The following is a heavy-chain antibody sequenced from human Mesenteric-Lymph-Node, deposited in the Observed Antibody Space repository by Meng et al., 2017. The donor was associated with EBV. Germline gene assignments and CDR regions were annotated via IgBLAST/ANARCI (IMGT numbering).Heavy chain of an antibody. V-gene: IGHV4-61*01. CDR3: AREGTTVTRWFDP. D-gene: IGHD4-11*01. CDR2: IYFTGST. CDR1: GDPVSSGNNY. Sequence: HVQTKDSGPGLVKPPETLSLTCNVAGDPVSSGNNYWSLIRQSPGRGLEWIGNIYFTGSTFYNPALKSRVTISGDTSKNQFSLKLTSVTAADTAVYYCAREGTTVTRWFDPWGPGTLVTVSS. J-gene: IGHJ5*02.